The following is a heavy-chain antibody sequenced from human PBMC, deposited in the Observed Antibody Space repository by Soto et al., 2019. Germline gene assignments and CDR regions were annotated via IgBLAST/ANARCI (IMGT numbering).Heavy chain of an antibody. V-gene: IGHV4-59*02. CDR3: AGCGLGRLGP. CDR2: IYYRCRGGST. D-gene: IGHD1-26*01. Sequence: SEPLSLPCSVSDGFVYIFYWSWIRQCPWKGLELIEYIYYRCRGGSTTLNPAVKRRVSISVDTSKDQFSLRGSSVTAAEKVVYACAGCGLGRLGPWGQGTPVTV. J-gene: IGHJ5*02. CDR1: DGFVYIFY.